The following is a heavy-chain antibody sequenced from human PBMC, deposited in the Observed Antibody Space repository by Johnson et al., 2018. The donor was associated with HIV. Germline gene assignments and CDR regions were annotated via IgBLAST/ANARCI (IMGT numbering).Heavy chain of an antibody. CDR2: IYSGGST. CDR3: ARGGIRGYSYGPGAFDI. Sequence: VQLVESGGGLIQPGGSLRLSCAASGFTVSSNYMSWVRQAPGKGLAWVSVIYSGGSTYYADSVKGRFTISRDNSKNTLYLQMNSLRAEDTAVYYCARGGIRGYSYGPGAFDIWGQGTMVTVSS. CDR1: GFTVSSNY. J-gene: IGHJ3*02. V-gene: IGHV3-53*01. D-gene: IGHD5-18*01.